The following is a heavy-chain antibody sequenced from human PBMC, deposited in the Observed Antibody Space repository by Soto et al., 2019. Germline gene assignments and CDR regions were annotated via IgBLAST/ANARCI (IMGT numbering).Heavy chain of an antibody. CDR1: GGTFSSFA. Sequence: QVLLVQSGAEVKKPGSSMKVSCKTSGGTFSSFAISWVRLVPGQGLEWMGVIIPRFATPTYAQTFQGRVSIAGDESTSTAYMDLSGLRSEDTAVYNCARDRVMRGNSYYYGMDVWGQGTTVPVSS. D-gene: IGHD4-4*01. CDR3: ARDRVMRGNSYYYGMDV. CDR2: IIPRFATP. V-gene: IGHV1-69*12. J-gene: IGHJ6*02.